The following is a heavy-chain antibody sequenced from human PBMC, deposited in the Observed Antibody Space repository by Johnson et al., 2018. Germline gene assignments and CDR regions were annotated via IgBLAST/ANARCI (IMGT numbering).Heavy chain of an antibody. J-gene: IGHJ3*02. CDR2: IYPGDSDT. Sequence: EVQLVETGAEVKKPGESLKISCKGSGYSFARYWIGWVRQMPGRGLEWMGLIYPGDSDTSYSPSFQGQVTISADKSISPAQLHWGSLKASDTAMYVCAIAVSPTGLEIWGQGTKVTVAS. CDR1: GYSFARYW. CDR3: AIAVSPTGLEI. D-gene: IGHD3-9*01. V-gene: IGHV5-51*01.